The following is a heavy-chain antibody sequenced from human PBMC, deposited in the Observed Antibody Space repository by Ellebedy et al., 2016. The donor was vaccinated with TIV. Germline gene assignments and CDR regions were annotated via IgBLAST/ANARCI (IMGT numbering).Heavy chain of an antibody. D-gene: IGHD3-16*02. V-gene: IGHV3-43*02. CDR3: TKDQSRRGGNYRGWFDP. J-gene: IGHJ5*02. CDR2: ISGDGHTI. Sequence: GESLKISCSASGFTFEDYALHWVRQAPGKGLEWVSLISGDGHTIYYIDSVKGRFTVSRDNSKNTLYLQMTRLRTEDTALYYCTKDQSRRGGNYRGWFDPWGQGTLVTVSS. CDR1: GFTFEDYA.